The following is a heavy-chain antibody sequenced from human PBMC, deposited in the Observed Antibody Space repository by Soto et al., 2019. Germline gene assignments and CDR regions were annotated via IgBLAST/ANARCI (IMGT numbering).Heavy chain of an antibody. D-gene: IGHD6-13*01. V-gene: IGHV1-46*01. CDR1: GYTFTSYY. J-gene: IGHJ5*02. CDR2: INPSGGST. CDR3: ATLSSSWYRSGSNNWFDP. Sequence: ASVKVSCKASGYTFTSYYMHWVRQAPGQGLEWMGIINPSGGSTSYAQKFQGRVTMTRDTSTSTVYMELSSLRSEDTAVYYCATLSSSWYRSGSNNWFDPWGQGTLVTV.